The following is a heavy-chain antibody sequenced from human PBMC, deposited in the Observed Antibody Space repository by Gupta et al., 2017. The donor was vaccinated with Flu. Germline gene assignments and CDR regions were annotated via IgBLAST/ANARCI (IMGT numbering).Heavy chain of an antibody. J-gene: IGHJ4*02. V-gene: IGHV3-23*01. CDR3: ASSSEILEWLLSRDY. CDR2: ISGSGGST. Sequence: APGKGLEWVSAISGSGGSTYYADSVKGRFTISRDNSKNTLYLQMNSLRAEDTAVYYCASSSEILEWLLSRDYWGQGTLVTGSS. D-gene: IGHD3-3*01.